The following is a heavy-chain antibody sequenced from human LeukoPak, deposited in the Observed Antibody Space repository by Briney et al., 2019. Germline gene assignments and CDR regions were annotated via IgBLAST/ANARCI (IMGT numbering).Heavy chain of an antibody. CDR1: GFTFSSYG. CDR2: ISYDGSNK. Sequence: GGSLRLSCAASGFTFSSYGMHWVRQAPGKGLEWVAVISYDGSNKYYADSVKGRFTISRDNPKNTLYLQMNSLRAEDTAVYYCARATIAVAFDYWGQGTLVTVSS. J-gene: IGHJ4*02. V-gene: IGHV3-30*03. CDR3: ARATIAVAFDY. D-gene: IGHD6-19*01.